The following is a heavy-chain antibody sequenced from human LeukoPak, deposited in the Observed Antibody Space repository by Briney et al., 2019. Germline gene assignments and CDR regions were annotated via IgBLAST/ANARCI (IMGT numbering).Heavy chain of an antibody. CDR2: IKKDGSEK. CDR3: ARGLYSSTTYYFDY. D-gene: IGHD6-13*01. CDR1: GFTSSSYW. Sequence: GGSLRLSCAAAGFTSSSYWMSWVRQAPGKGLEWVANIKKDGSEKYYVDSVKGRFTISRDNAKNSLYLQMNSLRAEDTAVYYCARGLYSSTTYYFDYWGQGTLVTVSS. J-gene: IGHJ4*02. V-gene: IGHV3-7*03.